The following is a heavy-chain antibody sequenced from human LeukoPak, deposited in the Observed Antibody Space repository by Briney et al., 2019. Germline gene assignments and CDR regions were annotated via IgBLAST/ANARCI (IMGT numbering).Heavy chain of an antibody. V-gene: IGHV1-18*01. J-gene: IGHJ4*02. CDR1: GYTFTNYG. CDR2: ISTYYGNT. Sequence: ASVKVPCKASGYTFTNYGISWVRQAPGQGLEWMGWISTYYGNTNYAQKLQGRVTMTIDTSTSTAYMELRSLRSDDTAVYYCVRALRDFDYWGQGTLVTVSS. CDR3: VRALRDFDY. D-gene: IGHD4-17*01.